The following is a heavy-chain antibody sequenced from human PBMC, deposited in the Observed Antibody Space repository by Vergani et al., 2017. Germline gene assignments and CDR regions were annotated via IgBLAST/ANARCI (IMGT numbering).Heavy chain of an antibody. CDR1: GFTFSAYW. J-gene: IGHJ6*02. Sequence: EVQLVESGGGLVQPGGSLRLSCAASGFTFSAYWMNWVRQAPGKGLEWVANIKQDGSEKYYVDSVKGRFTISRDNANNLVYLQMSSVRADDTAVYYCAKGVYCSSTSCYEGRGYYYGMGVWGQGTTVTFSS. V-gene: IGHV3-7*03. CDR3: AKGVYCSSTSCYEGRGYYYGMGV. CDR2: IKQDGSEK. D-gene: IGHD2-2*01.